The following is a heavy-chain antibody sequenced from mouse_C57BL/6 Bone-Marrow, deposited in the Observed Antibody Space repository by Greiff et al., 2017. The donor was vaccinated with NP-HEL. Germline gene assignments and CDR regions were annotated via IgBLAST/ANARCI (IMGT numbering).Heavy chain of an antibody. D-gene: IGHD2-4*01. Sequence: QVQLQQSGPELVKPGASVKLSCKASGYTFTSYDINWVKQRPGQGLEWIGWIYPRDGSTKYNEKFKGKATLTVDTSSSTAYMELHSLTSEDSAVYFCAREGITTGPQAWFAYWGQGTLVTVSA. J-gene: IGHJ3*01. V-gene: IGHV1-85*01. CDR3: AREGITTGPQAWFAY. CDR1: GYTFTSYD. CDR2: IYPRDGST.